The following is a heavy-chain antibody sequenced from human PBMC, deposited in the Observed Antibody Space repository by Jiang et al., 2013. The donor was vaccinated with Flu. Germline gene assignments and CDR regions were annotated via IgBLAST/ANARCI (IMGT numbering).Heavy chain of an antibody. J-gene: IGHJ4*02. CDR2: STLKLGT. V-gene: IGHV7-4-1*02. CDR3: ARDVGEMATIQSRR. CDR1: GYTFSNVC. D-gene: IGHD5-24*01. Sequence: SVKVSCKASGYTFSNVCSQLGATGPLNKGSSGWDGSTLKLGTQHMPQGFTGRFVFSLDTSVSTAYLQINSLKAEDTAVYYCARDVGEMATIQSRRWGQGTLVTVSS.